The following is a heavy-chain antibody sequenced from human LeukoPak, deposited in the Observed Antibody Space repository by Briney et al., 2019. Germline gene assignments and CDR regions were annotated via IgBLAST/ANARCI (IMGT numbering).Heavy chain of an antibody. V-gene: IGHV3-7*04. J-gene: IGHJ4*02. D-gene: IGHD1-14*01. Sequence: GGSLRPSCVGSGFTFSSYWMTWVRQAPGKGLEWVANIKDDGSEKYSVDSVKSRFTISRDNAKNLLYLQMSSLRAEDTAVYYCARARIDYWGQGTLVTVSS. CDR1: GFTFSSYW. CDR3: ARARIDY. CDR2: IKDDGSEK.